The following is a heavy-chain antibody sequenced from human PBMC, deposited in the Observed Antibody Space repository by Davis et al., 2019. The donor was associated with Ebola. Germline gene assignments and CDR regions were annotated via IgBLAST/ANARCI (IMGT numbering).Heavy chain of an antibody. CDR1: GYTFTSYY. J-gene: IGHJ4*02. V-gene: IGHV1-46*01. D-gene: IGHD6-13*01. Sequence: ASVKVSCKASGYTFTSYYMHWVRQAPGQGLEWMGIINPSGGSTSYAQKFQGRVTMTRDTSTSTVYMELSSLRSEDTAVYYCARLLGIAAAGTEGGSDYWGQGTLVTVSS. CDR2: INPSGGST. CDR3: ARLLGIAAAGTEGGSDY.